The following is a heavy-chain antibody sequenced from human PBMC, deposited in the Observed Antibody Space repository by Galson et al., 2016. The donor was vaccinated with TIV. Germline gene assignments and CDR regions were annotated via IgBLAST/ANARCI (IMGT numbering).Heavy chain of an antibody. J-gene: IGHJ4*02. D-gene: IGHD3-9*01. CDR3: ARGFGVLTGNYLPKDFDY. Sequence: SVKVSCKASGYKFIGYHVHWVRQAPGQGLEWMEWIKPNRGDTNVAQKFRGRVTMTRDTSITTAYLELSGLRSDDTAVYYCARGFGVLTGNYLPKDFDYWGQGTLVTVSS. CDR2: IKPNRGDT. CDR1: GYKFIGYH. V-gene: IGHV1-2*02.